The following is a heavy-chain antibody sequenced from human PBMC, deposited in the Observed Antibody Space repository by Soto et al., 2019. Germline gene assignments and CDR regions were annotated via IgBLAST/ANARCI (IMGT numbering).Heavy chain of an antibody. Sequence: QVQLVESGGGVVQPGRSLILSCAASGFTFSSYAMHWVRQAPGKGLEWVAVISYDGSNKYYADSVKGRFTISRDNSKNTLYLQMNSLRAADTAVYYCARDIVSAIDIGVVAATPYYYYGMDVWGQGTTVTVSS. D-gene: IGHD2-15*01. CDR1: GFTFSSYA. V-gene: IGHV3-30-3*01. CDR2: ISYDGSNK. J-gene: IGHJ6*02. CDR3: ARDIVSAIDIGVVAATPYYYYGMDV.